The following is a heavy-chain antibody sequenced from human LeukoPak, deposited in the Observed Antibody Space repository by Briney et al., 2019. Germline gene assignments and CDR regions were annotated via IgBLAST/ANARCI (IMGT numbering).Heavy chain of an antibody. CDR2: ISYSGTT. D-gene: IGHD4-17*01. CDR3: ARRNYGAQYNFDY. Sequence: SETLSLTCTVSAGSISSTSYFCGWIRQPPGTWLEWIGSISYSGTTYFNPSLKSRVTISVDTSKNQFSLQLISVTAADTAVYYCARRNYGAQYNFDYWGQGTLVTVSS. J-gene: IGHJ4*02. V-gene: IGHV4-39*01. CDR1: AGSISSTSYF.